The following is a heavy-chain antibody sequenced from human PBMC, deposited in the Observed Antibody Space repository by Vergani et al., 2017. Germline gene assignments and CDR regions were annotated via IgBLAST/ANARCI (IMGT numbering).Heavy chain of an antibody. CDR2: ISYDGSNK. CDR3: ARSGYYDFWSADY. J-gene: IGHJ4*02. D-gene: IGHD3-3*01. Sequence: QVQLVESGGGVVQPGRSLRLSCAASGFTFSRYPMHWVRQAPGKGLEWVAVISYDGSNKYYADSVNGRFTISRDNSQNTLYLQMNSLRAEVTAVYYCARSGYYDFWSADYWGQGTLVTVSS. CDR1: GFTFSRYP. V-gene: IGHV3-30-3*01.